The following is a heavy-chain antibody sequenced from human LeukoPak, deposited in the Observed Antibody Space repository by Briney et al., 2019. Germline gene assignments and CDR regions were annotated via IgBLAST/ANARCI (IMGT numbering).Heavy chain of an antibody. J-gene: IGHJ4*02. D-gene: IGHD2-2*01. V-gene: IGHV3-7*03. Sequence: GGSLRLSCAASGFTFSNYWMNWVRLAPGKGLQWVANIKQDESETFYVDSVKGRFTTSRDNAKNSLYLQMNSLSAEDTAVYYCARGKLCTSASCYPGPFDFWGQGTLVTVSS. CDR1: GFTFSNYW. CDR3: ARGKLCTSASCYPGPFDF. CDR2: IKQDESET.